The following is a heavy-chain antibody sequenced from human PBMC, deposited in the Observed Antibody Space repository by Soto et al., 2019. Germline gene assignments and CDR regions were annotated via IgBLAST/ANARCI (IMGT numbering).Heavy chain of an antibody. CDR3: ARGEQYSGRIFDY. V-gene: IGHV6-1*01. D-gene: IGHD1-26*01. CDR1: GDSVSSNSAG. CDR2: TYYRSKWYY. Sequence: QVQLQQSGPGLVKPSQTLSLTCAITGDSVSSNSAGWSWVRQPPSRGLEWLGRTYYRSKWYYESAVSVRGPISSTPDTSKTQSSMQLNSVTPEETAVYFCARGEQYSGRIFDYWGQGTLVTVSS. J-gene: IGHJ4*01.